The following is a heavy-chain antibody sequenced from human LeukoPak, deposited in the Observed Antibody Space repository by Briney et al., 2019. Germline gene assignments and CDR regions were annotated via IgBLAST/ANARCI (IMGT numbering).Heavy chain of an antibody. V-gene: IGHV3-30*18. D-gene: IGHD3-10*01. J-gene: IGHJ4*02. CDR1: GFTFSYYG. Sequence: PGGSLRLSCAASGFTFSYYGMHWVRRAPGKGLEWVAAISDDGSNEYYADSVKGRFTISRDNSKNTLYLQMNSLRAEDTAVYYCAKDLWFGEFLHYWGQGTLVTVSS. CDR2: ISDDGSNE. CDR3: AKDLWFGEFLHY.